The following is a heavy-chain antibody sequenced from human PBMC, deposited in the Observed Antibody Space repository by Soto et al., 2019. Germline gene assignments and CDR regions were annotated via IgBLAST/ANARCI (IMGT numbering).Heavy chain of an antibody. CDR3: AREGILAAVDD. CDR2: INQDGSKK. J-gene: IGHJ4*02. D-gene: IGHD6-13*01. Sequence: PGGSLRLSCTASGFTFSGYWISWVRQAPGKGLEWVANINQDGSKKNYVEAVKGRFTISRDNAKSSLSLQMNSLRAEDTAVYYCAREGILAAVDDWGQGTQVTVSS. CDR1: GFTFSGYW. V-gene: IGHV3-7*01.